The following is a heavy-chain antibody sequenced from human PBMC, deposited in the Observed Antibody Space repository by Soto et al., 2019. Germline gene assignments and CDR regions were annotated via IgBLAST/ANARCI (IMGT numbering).Heavy chain of an antibody. CDR1: GYNFASFW. J-gene: IGHJ5*02. CDR3: ARHGSIGARLNYFDP. Sequence: PGESLKISCQGSGYNFASFWIGWVRQTPGKGLEWMGIIFPSDSDTRYSPSFQGQVTMSVDKSINTAYLQWSSLEASDTAIDYGARHGSIGARLNYFDPWGQLTQVTVSS. D-gene: IGHD6-6*01. V-gene: IGHV5-51*01. CDR2: IFPSDSDT.